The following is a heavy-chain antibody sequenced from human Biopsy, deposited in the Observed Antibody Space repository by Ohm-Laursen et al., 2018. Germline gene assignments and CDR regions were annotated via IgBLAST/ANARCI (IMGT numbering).Heavy chain of an antibody. D-gene: IGHD3-9*01. CDR3: ARQGSGFLTGSPAPDDDPQGAFDI. J-gene: IGHJ3*02. CDR1: GGTFSSYA. Sequence: SSVKVSCKVSGGTFSSYAISWVRQAPGQGLEWMGGIIPIFGTANYAQKFQGRVTITADESTSTAYMELSSLRSEDTAVYYCARQGSGFLTGSPAPDDDPQGAFDIWGQGTMVTVSS. CDR2: IIPIFGTA. V-gene: IGHV1-69*01.